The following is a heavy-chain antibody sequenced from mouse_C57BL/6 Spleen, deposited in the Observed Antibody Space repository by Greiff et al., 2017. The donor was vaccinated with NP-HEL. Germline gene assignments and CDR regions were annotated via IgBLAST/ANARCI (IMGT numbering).Heavy chain of an antibody. CDR2: IHPNSGST. CDR1: GYTFTSYW. Sequence: VQLQQSGAELVKPGASVKLSCKASGYTFTSYWMHWVKQRPGQGLEWIGMIHPNSGSTNYNEKFKSKATLTVDKSSSTAYMQLSSRTSEDSAVYYCATGVVATGDFDYWGQGTTLTVSS. J-gene: IGHJ2*01. D-gene: IGHD1-1*01. CDR3: ATGVVATGDFDY. V-gene: IGHV1-64*01.